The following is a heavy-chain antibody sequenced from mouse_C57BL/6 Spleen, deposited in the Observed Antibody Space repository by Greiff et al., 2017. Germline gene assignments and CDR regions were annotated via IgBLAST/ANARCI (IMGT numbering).Heavy chain of an antibody. D-gene: IGHD2-5*01. CDR3: ARRSNYEDY. V-gene: IGHV5-9*01. J-gene: IGHJ2*01. CDR2: ISGGGGNT. CDR1: GFTFSSST. Sequence: EVMLVESGGGLVKPGGSLKLSCAASGFTFSSSTMSWVRQTPEQRLEWVATISGGGGNTYYPDSVKGRFTISRDNAKNTLYLQMSSLRSEDTALYYCARRSNYEDYWGQGTTLTVSS.